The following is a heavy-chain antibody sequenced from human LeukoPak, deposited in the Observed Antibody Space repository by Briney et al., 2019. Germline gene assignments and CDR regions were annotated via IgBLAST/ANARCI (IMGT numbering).Heavy chain of an antibody. Sequence: ASVKVSCKASGCTFTSYYMHWVRQAPGQGLEWMGIINPSGGSTSYAQKFQGRVTMTRDTSTSTVYMELSSLRSEDTAVYYCARERGGGNIVVVPAAISCWFDPWGQGTLVTVSS. V-gene: IGHV1-46*01. D-gene: IGHD2-2*01. CDR3: ARERGGGNIVVVPAAISCWFDP. CDR1: GCTFTSYY. J-gene: IGHJ5*02. CDR2: INPSGGST.